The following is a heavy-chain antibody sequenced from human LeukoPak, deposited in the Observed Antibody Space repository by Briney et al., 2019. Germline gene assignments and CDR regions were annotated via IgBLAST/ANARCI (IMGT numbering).Heavy chain of an antibody. J-gene: IGHJ6*02. V-gene: IGHV3-66*02. CDR3: AREGKPSSYYYGMDV. CDR2: IYSGGST. CDR1: GFTVSSNY. Sequence: PGGSLRLSCAASGFTVSSNYMSWVRQAPGTGLEWVSVIYSGGSTYYADSVKGRFTISRDNSKNTLYLQMNSLRAEDTAVYYCAREGKPSSYYYGMDVWGQGTTVTVSS.